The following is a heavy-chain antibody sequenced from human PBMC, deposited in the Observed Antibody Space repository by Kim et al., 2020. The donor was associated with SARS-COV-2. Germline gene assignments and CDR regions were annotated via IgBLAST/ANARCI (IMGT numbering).Heavy chain of an antibody. V-gene: IGHV1-2*06. Sequence: ASVKVSCKASGYTFTGYYMHWVRQAPGQGLEWMGRINPNSGGTNYAQKFQGRVTMTRDTSISTAYMELSRLRSDDTAVYYCARDVAPTTTGQWLVPAHDYWGQGTLVTVSS. CDR1: GYTFTGYY. CDR3: ARDVAPTTTGQWLVPAHDY. J-gene: IGHJ4*02. CDR2: INPNSGGT. D-gene: IGHD6-19*01.